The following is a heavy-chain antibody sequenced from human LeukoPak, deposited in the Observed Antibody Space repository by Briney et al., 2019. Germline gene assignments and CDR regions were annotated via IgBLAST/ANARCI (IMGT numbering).Heavy chain of an antibody. J-gene: IGHJ5*02. V-gene: IGHV1-2*02. Sequence: ASVKVSCKASGYTFTSYGIVWVRQAPGQGLEWMGWINPNSSGTNYAQKFQGRDTMTRDTSISTAYMELSRLRSDDTAVYYCARADSSNKGFDPWGQGTLVTVSS. D-gene: IGHD6-19*01. CDR3: ARADSSNKGFDP. CDR1: GYTFTSYG. CDR2: INPNSSGT.